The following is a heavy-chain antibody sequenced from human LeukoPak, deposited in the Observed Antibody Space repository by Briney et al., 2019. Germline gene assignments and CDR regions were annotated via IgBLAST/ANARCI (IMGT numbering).Heavy chain of an antibody. V-gene: IGHV3-7*03. CDR1: GFMFSSNW. D-gene: IGHD5-24*01. Sequence: GGSLRLSCAASGFMFSSNWMSWVRLASGKGLEWVANIKEDGTETYYVDSVKGRFTISRDNAKNSLYLQMNSLRVEDTAVYYCAKEGRSLQTYWGQGTLVTVSP. CDR2: IKEDGTET. J-gene: IGHJ4*02. CDR3: AKEGRSLQTY.